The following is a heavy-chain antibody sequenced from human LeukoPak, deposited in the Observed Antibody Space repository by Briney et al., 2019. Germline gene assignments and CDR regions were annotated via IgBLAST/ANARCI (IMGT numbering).Heavy chain of an antibody. J-gene: IGHJ5*02. V-gene: IGHV1-18*01. D-gene: IGHD5-12*01. CDR1: GYTFTSYG. CDR3: ARFRRGYSGYDPWFDP. CDR2: ISGYNGNT. Sequence: ASVKVSCKASGYTFTSYGISWVRQAPGKGLEWMGWISGYNGNTNYAQKLQGRVTMTTDTSTSTVYMELRSLRSDDTAVYYCARFRRGYSGYDPWFDPWGQGTLVTVSS.